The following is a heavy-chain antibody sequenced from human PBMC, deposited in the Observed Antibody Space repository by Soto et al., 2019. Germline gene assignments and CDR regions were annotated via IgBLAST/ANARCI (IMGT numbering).Heavy chain of an antibody. J-gene: IGHJ4*02. V-gene: IGHV3-23*01. CDR1: GFTFSSYA. CDR2: LTGSGGST. Sequence: GGSLRLSCAASGFTFSSYAMSWARQALGKGLEWVSALTGSGGSTYYADSVKGRFNIARDNSKNTLYLQMNSLKTEDTAFYYWIREMDAGGLDNWGQGTLVNASS. D-gene: IGHD3-16*01. CDR3: IREMDAGGLDN.